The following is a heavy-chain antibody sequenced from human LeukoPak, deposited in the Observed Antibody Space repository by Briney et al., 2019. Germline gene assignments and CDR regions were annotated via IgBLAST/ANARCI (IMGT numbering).Heavy chain of an antibody. Sequence: ASVKVSCKASGYTFTSYAMNWVRQAPGQGLEWMGWINTNTGNPTYAQGFTGRFAFSLDTSVSAAYLQISSLKAEDTAVYYCARVREATYYDFWSGYYNLYFDCWGQGTLVTVSS. CDR1: GYTFTSYA. CDR3: ARVREATYYDFWSGYYNLYFDC. D-gene: IGHD3-3*01. CDR2: INTNTGNP. J-gene: IGHJ4*02. V-gene: IGHV7-4-1*02.